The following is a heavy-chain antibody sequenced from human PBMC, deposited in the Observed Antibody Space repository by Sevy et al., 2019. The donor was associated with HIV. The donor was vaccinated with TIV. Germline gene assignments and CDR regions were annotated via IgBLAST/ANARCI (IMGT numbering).Heavy chain of an antibody. J-gene: IGHJ4*02. Sequence: ASVKVSCKASGGTFSSYAISWVRQAPGQGLEWMGGIIPIFGTANYAQKFQGRVTITADESTSTAYMELSSLRSEDTAVCYCARYGAAMASAHFDHWGQGTLVTVSS. CDR3: ARYGAAMASAHFDH. D-gene: IGHD5-18*01. V-gene: IGHV1-69*13. CDR1: GGTFSSYA. CDR2: IIPIFGTA.